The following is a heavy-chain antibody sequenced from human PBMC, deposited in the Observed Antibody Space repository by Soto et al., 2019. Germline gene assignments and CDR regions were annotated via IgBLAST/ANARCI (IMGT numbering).Heavy chain of an antibody. CDR2: ISSSSSYI. CDR1: GFTFSSYS. D-gene: IGHD4-17*01. V-gene: IGHV3-21*01. CDR3: ARESDDYGVTPTDY. Sequence: GGSLRLSCAASGFTFSSYSMNWVRQAPGKGLEWVSSISSSSSYIYYADSVKGRFTISRDNAKNSLYLQMNSLRAEDTAVYYCARESDDYGVTPTDYWGQGTLVTVSS. J-gene: IGHJ4*02.